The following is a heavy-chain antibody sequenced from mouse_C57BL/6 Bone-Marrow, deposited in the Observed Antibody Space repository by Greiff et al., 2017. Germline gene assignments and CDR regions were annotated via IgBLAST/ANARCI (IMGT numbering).Heavy chain of an antibody. CDR1: GYTFTSYW. D-gene: IGHD2-4*01. Sequence: QVQLQQQPGAELVKPGASVKLSCKASGYTFTSYWMQWVKQRPGQGLEWIGEIDPSDSYTNYNQKFKGKATLTVDTSSSTAYMQLSSLTSEDSAVYYCARDHYDYDGGYYFDYWGQGTTLTVSS. CDR2: IDPSDSYT. J-gene: IGHJ2*01. V-gene: IGHV1-50*01. CDR3: ARDHYDYDGGYYFDY.